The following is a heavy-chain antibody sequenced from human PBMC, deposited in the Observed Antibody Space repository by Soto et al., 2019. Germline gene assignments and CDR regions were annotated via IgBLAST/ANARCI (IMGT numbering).Heavy chain of an antibody. D-gene: IGHD3-10*01. CDR1: GGSISSYY. V-gene: IGHV4-59*01. CDR3: ARGFIEESLSGESLGLHAFDI. Sequence: SETLSLTCTVSGGSISSYYWSWIRQPPGKGLEWIGYIYYSGSTNYNPSLKSRVTISVDTSKNQFSLKLSSVTAADTAVYYCARGFIEESLSGESLGLHAFDIWGQGTMVTVSS. CDR2: IYYSGST. J-gene: IGHJ3*02.